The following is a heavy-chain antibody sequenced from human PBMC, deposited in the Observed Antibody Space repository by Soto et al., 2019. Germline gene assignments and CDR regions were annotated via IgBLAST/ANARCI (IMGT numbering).Heavy chain of an antibody. J-gene: IGHJ6*03. D-gene: IGHD6-6*01. CDR1: GYTFTSYD. CDR3: ARMGIAARPSYYYYYMDV. CDR2: MNPNSGNT. Sequence: FCYPPGYTFTSYDINWVRQATGQGLEWMGWMNPNSGNTGYAQKFQGRVTMTRNTSISTAYMELSSLRSEEPAVYYSARMGIAARPSYYYYYMDVWGRATTVTLSS. V-gene: IGHV1-8*01.